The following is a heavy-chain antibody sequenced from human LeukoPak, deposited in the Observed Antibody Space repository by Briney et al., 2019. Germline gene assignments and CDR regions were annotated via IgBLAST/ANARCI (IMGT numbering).Heavy chain of an antibody. CDR2: INPNSGGT. V-gene: IGHV1-2*02. CDR3: ARDYYGSGSYKYYFDY. CDR1: GYTFTGYY. J-gene: IGHJ4*02. Sequence: ASVKVPCKASGYTFTGYYMHWVRQAPGQGLEWMGWINPNSGGTNYAQKFQGRVTMTRDTSISTAYMELSRLRSDDTAVYYCARDYYGSGSYKYYFDYWGQGTLVTVSS. D-gene: IGHD3-10*01.